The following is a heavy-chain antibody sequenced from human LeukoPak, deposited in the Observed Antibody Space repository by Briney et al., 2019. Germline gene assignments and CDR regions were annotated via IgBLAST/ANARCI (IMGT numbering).Heavy chain of an antibody. CDR3: AKGGSTSGADY. CDR2: INGSGSST. Sequence: PGGSLRLSCAASGFTFSNYAMTWVRQAPGKGLEWVSAINGSGSSTYYADSVKGRFTISRDNSKNTLYLQMNSLRAEDTAVYYCAKGGSTSGADYWGQGTLVTVSS. V-gene: IGHV3-23*01. CDR1: GFTFSNYA. D-gene: IGHD1-26*01. J-gene: IGHJ4*02.